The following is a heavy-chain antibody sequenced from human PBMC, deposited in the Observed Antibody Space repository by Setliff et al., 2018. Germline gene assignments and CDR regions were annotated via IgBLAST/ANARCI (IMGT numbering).Heavy chain of an antibody. D-gene: IGHD1-1*01. CDR2: IDPRDDFT. J-gene: IGHJ4*02. CDR3: AIDYGPTGTPYH. CDR1: GYSFSDFY. Sequence: GASVKVSCKASGYSFSDFYMHWVRQVPGEGLEALGRIDPRDDFTVYAERFKDRLTITADTSTDTSYMEMSSLRFEDTAVYYCAIDYGPTGTPYHWGQGTPVIVSS. V-gene: IGHV1-69-2*01.